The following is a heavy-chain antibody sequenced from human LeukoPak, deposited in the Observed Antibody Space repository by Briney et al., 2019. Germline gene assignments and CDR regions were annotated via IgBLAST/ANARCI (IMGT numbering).Heavy chain of an antibody. CDR2: IYYRGST. CDR3: ARRGYSFARFDY. V-gene: IGHV4-39*01. Sequence: SETLSLTCTVSGGSISSTSYYWGWIRQPPGKGLEWIGSIYYRGSTYYNPSLKSRVTISVDTSKNQFSLQLSPVTAADTAVYYCARRGYSFARFDYWGQGTLVTVSS. CDR1: GGSISSTSYY. D-gene: IGHD5-18*01. J-gene: IGHJ4*02.